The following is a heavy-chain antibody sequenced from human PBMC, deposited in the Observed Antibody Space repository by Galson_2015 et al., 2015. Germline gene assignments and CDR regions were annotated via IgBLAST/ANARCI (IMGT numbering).Heavy chain of an antibody. V-gene: IGHV3-23*01. CDR3: AKTAPGSTPPKNYFEY. J-gene: IGHJ4*02. D-gene: IGHD1-26*01. CDR2: ISGGGNT. CDR1: GFTFSSYA. Sequence: SLRLSCAVSGFTFSSYAMGWVRQAPGTGLEWVSAISGGGNTYYADSVKGRFTISRDNSKNTLSLQLSSLTADGTAVYYCAKTAPGSTPPKNYFEYWGQGILVTVSS.